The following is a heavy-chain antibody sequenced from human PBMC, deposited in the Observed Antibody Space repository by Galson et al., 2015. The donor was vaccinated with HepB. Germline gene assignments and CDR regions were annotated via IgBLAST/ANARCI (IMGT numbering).Heavy chain of an antibody. J-gene: IGHJ2*01. Sequence: QSGAEVKKPGESLKISCKGSGYSFTSYWIGWVRQMPGKGLEWMGIIYPGDSDTRYSPSFQGQVTISADKSISTAYLQWSSLKASDTAMYYCARHWFDFTGSYWYFDLWGRGTLVTVSS. CDR1: GYSFTSYW. CDR2: IYPGDSDT. CDR3: ARHWFDFTGSYWYFDL. D-gene: IGHD3-10*01. V-gene: IGHV5-51*01.